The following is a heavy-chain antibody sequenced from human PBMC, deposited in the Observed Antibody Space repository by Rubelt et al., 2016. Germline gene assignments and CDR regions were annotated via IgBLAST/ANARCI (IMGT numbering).Heavy chain of an antibody. CDR3: ARGRFSYGSFSAPYDY. V-gene: IGHV4-4*02. D-gene: IGHD3-10*01. Sequence: QVQLQESGPGLVKPSGTLSLTCAVSGGSIDRSTWWNWVRQSPGKGLEWIGEINHSGITYYNPSLQSRVTISVDTSRDQISLKLNSMTAAATAVYYCARGRFSYGSFSAPYDYWGQGTLVTVSS. J-gene: IGHJ4*02. CDR2: INHSGIT. CDR1: GGSIDRSTW.